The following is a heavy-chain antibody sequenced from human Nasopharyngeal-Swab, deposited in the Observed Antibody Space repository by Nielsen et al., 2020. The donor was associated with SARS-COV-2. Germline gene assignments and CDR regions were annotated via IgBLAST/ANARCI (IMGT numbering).Heavy chain of an antibody. CDR1: GGSFSGYY. CDR3: ARVGYSNYGEGFDY. V-gene: IGHV4-34*01. Sequence: SETLSLTRAVSGGSFSGYYWSWIRQPPGKGLEWIGEINHSGSTNYNPSLKSRVTISVDTSKNQFSLKLSSVTAADTAVYYCARVGYSNYGEGFDYWGQGTLVTVSS. D-gene: IGHD4-11*01. J-gene: IGHJ4*02. CDR2: INHSGST.